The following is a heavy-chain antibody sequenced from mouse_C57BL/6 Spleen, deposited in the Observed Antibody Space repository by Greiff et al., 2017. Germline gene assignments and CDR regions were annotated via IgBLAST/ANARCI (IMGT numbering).Heavy chain of an antibody. V-gene: IGHV14-3*01. Sequence: EVQLQQSVAELVRPGASVKLSCTASGFNIKNTYMHWVKQRPEQGLEWIGRIDPANGNTKYAPKFQGKATITADTSSKTAYLQLSSLTSEATAIYYCAMDYDYDDGAWFAYWGQGTLVTVSA. CDR1: GFNIKNTY. J-gene: IGHJ3*01. CDR3: AMDYDYDDGAWFAY. CDR2: IDPANGNT. D-gene: IGHD2-4*01.